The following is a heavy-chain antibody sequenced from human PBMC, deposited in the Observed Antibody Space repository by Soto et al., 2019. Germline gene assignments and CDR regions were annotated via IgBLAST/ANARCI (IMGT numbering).Heavy chain of an antibody. CDR3: ASMGYHYGSGSYPLDY. D-gene: IGHD3-10*01. V-gene: IGHV4-59*08. J-gene: IGHJ4*02. CDR2: IYNSGST. CDR1: GGSISSYY. Sequence: QVQLQESGPGLVKPSETLSLTCTVSGGSISSYYWTWIRQPPGKGLEWIGFIYNSGSTHYNPSLRSRVTISVDTSKNQFSRKLRSVPAADTAVYYCASMGYHYGSGSYPLDYWGQGTLVTVSS.